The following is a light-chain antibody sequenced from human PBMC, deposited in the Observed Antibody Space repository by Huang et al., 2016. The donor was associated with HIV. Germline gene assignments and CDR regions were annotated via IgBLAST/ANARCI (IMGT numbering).Light chain of an antibody. J-gene: IGKJ4*01. Sequence: DIVMTQSPLSLPVTPGEPASISCKSSQSLLHSNGYNYLDWYLQKPGQSPQLLISLGSNRASGVPDRFSGSGSGTDFTLKISRVEAEDVGLYYCMQALQTPLTFGGGTKVEIK. CDR3: MQALQTPLT. CDR1: QSLLHSNGYNY. V-gene: IGKV2-28*01. CDR2: LGS.